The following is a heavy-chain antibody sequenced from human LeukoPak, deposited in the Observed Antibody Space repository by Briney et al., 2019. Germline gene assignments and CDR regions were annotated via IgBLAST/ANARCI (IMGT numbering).Heavy chain of an antibody. CDR2: INPNSGGT. J-gene: IGHJ3*02. CDR1: GYTFTGYY. CDR3: ARDDGTIFGVVIIQGAFDI. D-gene: IGHD3-3*01. V-gene: IGHV1-2*02. Sequence: GASVKVSCKASGYTFTGYYMHWVRQAPGQGLEWMGWINPNSGGTNYAQKFQGRVTMTRDTSISTAYMELSRLRSDDTAVYYCARDDGTIFGVVIIQGAFDIWGQGTMVTVSS.